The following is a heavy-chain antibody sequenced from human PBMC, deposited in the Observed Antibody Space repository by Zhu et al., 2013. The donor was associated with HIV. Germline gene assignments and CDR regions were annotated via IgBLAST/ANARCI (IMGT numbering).Heavy chain of an antibody. J-gene: IGHJ6*02. D-gene: IGHD3-10*01. CDR1: GYTFTGYY. Sequence: QVQLVQSGAEVKKPGASVKVSCKASGYTFTGYYMHWVRQAPGQGLEWMGWINPNSGGTNYAQKFQGRVTMTRDTSISTAYMELSRLRSDDTAVYYCARVYYYGSGSYQLSNYYYYGMDVWGQGTTVTVSS. CDR3: ARVYYYGSGSYQLSNYYYYGMDV. CDR2: INPNSGGT. V-gene: IGHV1-2*02.